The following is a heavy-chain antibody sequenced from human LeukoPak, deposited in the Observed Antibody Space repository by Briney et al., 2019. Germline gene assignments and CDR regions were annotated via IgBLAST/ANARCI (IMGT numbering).Heavy chain of an antibody. J-gene: IGHJ4*02. CDR1: GFTPSCYW. D-gene: IGHD6-6*01. CDR2: INTDGSST. V-gene: IGHV3-74*01. Sequence: GGSLRLSCAATGFTPSCYWMHSVRQAPGKGLVWVSRINTDGSSTSYADSVKGRFTISRDNAKNTLYLQMNSLRAEDTAVYYCARVIAAPPFDYWGQGTLVTVSS. CDR3: ARVIAAPPFDY.